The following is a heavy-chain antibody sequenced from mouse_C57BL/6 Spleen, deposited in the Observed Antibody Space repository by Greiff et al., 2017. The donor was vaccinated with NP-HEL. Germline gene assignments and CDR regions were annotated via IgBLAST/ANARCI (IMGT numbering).Heavy chain of an antibody. Sequence: EVMLVESGGGLVKPGGSLKLSCAASGFTFSSYTMSWVRQTPEKRLEWVATISGGGGNTYYPDSVKGRVTISRDNAKNTLYLQMSSVRSEDTALYYCAIPDSNDVGAMDYWDQGTSVTVAS. CDR2: ISGGGGNT. V-gene: IGHV5-9*01. D-gene: IGHD2-12*01. CDR1: GFTFSSYT. J-gene: IGHJ4*01. CDR3: AIPDSNDVGAMDY.